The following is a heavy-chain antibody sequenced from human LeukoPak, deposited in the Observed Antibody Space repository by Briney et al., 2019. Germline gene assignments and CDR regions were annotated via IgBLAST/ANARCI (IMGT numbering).Heavy chain of an antibody. CDR2: ISAYNGNT. V-gene: IGHV1-18*01. J-gene: IGHJ4*01. CDR1: GYTFTSYG. Sequence: ASVKVSCKASGYTFTSYGISWVRQAPGQGLEWMGWISAYNGNTNYAQKLQGRVTMTTDTSTSTAYMELRSLRSDDTAVYYCARNSSSGWYGTNGGDFDYWGQEPWSPSPQ. D-gene: IGHD6-13*01. CDR3: ARNSSSGWYGTNGGDFDY.